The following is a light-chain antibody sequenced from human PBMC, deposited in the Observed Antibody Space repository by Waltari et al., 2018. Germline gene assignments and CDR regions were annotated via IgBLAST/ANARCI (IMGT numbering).Light chain of an antibody. CDR1: HSVDWY. Sequence: EIVLTQSPAPLSLSPGERATLSCRSSHSVDWYLAWYQQRPGQPPRLLIYDTSNRAPGIPARFSGSGSDTDFTLTISSLEPEDFAVYYCQQRLSWPLTFGGGTKVEIE. J-gene: IGKJ4*01. CDR3: QQRLSWPLT. CDR2: DTS. V-gene: IGKV3-11*01.